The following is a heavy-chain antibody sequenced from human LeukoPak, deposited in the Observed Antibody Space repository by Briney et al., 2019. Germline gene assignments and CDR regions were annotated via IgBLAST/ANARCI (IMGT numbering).Heavy chain of an antibody. D-gene: IGHD2-15*01. CDR2: ISGSGGST. CDR3: AKDREGHCGGGRCHSLGHNYYNVMDV. CDR1: EFTFSSHA. V-gene: IGHV3-23*01. J-gene: IGHJ6*02. Sequence: PGGSLRLSCAASEFTFSSHAMNWVRQAPGKGLEWVSSISGSGGSTYYADSVKVRFTIDRDNSKNTLYLQMNRLTAEDTAVYYCAKDREGHCGGGRCHSLGHNYYNVMDVWGQGTTVIVSS.